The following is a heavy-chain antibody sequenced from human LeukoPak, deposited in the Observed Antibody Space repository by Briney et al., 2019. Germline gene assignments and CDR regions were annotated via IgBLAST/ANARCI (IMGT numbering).Heavy chain of an antibody. D-gene: IGHD3-22*01. CDR2: IYYSGST. CDR3: ARLPDYYDSNGYYFDY. V-gene: IGHV4-59*01. Sequence: SETLSLTCTVSGGSISSYYWSWIRQPPGKGLEWIGYIYYSGSTNYNPSLKSRVTISVDTYKNQFSLKLSSVTAADTAVYYCARLPDYYDSNGYYFDYWGQGTLVTVSS. CDR1: GGSISSYY. J-gene: IGHJ4*02.